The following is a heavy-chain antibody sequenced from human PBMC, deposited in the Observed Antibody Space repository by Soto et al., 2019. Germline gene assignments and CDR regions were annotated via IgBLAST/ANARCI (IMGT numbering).Heavy chain of an antibody. V-gene: IGHV4-39*07. CDR3: ARDKITGLFDY. Sequence: SETLSLTCTVSGDSIGKNNHLWAWIRQPPGTGLGWIGEINHSGSTNYNPSLKSRVTISVDTSKNQFSLKLTSVTAADTAVYYCARDKITGLFDYWGQGTLVTVSS. CDR2: INHSGST. J-gene: IGHJ4*02. D-gene: IGHD2-8*02. CDR1: GDSIGKNNHL.